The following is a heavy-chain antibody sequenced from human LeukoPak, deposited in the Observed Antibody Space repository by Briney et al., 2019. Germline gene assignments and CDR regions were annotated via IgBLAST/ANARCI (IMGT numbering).Heavy chain of an antibody. CDR2: LSGSTTVT. J-gene: IGHJ4*02. CDR3: AKVAGYCSSTSCYQPQPIDY. Sequence: GGSLRLSCAASGITFGSYAMSWVRQAPGKGLEWVSGLSGSTTVTYYADSVKGRFTIARDNSKNTLYLQMNSLGAEDTAVYYCAKVAGYCSSTSCYQPQPIDYWGQGTLVTVSS. D-gene: IGHD2-2*01. CDR1: GITFGSYA. V-gene: IGHV3-23*01.